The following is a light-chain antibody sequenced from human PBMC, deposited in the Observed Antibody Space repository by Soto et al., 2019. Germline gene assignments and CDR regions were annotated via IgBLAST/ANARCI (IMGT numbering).Light chain of an antibody. CDR2: GAS. Sequence: ILLTQSPGTLSLSPVERATLACMASQSVSNNYLAWYQQKPGQAPRLLIYGASNRATGIPDRFSGSGSGTDFTLTISSLQPDDFATYYCQHYNSYSEAFGQGTKVDIK. CDR3: QHYNSYSEA. V-gene: IGKV3-20*01. CDR1: QSVSNNY. J-gene: IGKJ1*01.